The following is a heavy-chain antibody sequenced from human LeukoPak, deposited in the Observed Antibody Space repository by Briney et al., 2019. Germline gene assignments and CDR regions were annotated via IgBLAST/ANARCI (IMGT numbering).Heavy chain of an antibody. D-gene: IGHD3-22*01. CDR1: GFTFTSSA. CDR2: ISGSGGST. CDR3: AKGTLGHYYDSSGYYHLSFDY. V-gene: IGHV3-23*01. J-gene: IGHJ4*02. Sequence: GGSLSLFCAASGFTFTSSAMTWVRQAPGKGLEWVSGISGSGGSTYFADSVKGRFTISRDNSKHTLYLLMNSLRAEDTAVYYCAKGTLGHYYDSSGYYHLSFDYWAQGTLVTVSS.